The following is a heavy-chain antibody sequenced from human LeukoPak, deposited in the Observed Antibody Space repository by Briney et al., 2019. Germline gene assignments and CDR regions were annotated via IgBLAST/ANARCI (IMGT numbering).Heavy chain of an antibody. Sequence: GGSLRLSCAASGFTFSNYGMHWVRQAPGKGLEWVSFIRSDGNNKYYADSVKGRFTISRDNSKNTLYLQMNSLRAEDTAVYYCAKDSSSWSFDYWGQGTLVTVSS. V-gene: IGHV3-30*02. D-gene: IGHD6-13*01. CDR1: GFTFSNYG. J-gene: IGHJ4*02. CDR3: AKDSSSWSFDY. CDR2: IRSDGNNK.